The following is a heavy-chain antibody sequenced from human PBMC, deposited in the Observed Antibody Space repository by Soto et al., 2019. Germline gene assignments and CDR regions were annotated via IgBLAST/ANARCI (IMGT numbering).Heavy chain of an antibody. CDR2: IIPIFGTA. Sequence: ASVKVSCKAYGGTFSSYAISWVRQAPGQGLEWMGGIIPIFGTANYAQKFQGRVTITADKSTSTAYMELSSLRSEDTAVYYCARGPAYCGGDCYSNYFDYWGQGTLVTVSS. CDR1: GGTFSSYA. CDR3: ARGPAYCGGDCYSNYFDY. J-gene: IGHJ4*02. V-gene: IGHV1-69*06. D-gene: IGHD2-21*02.